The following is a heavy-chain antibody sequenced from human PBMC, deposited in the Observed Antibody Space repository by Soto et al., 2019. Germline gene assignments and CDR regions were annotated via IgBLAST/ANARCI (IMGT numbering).Heavy chain of an antibody. Sequence: SETLSLTCTVSGGSISSYYWSWIRQPPGKGLEWIGYIYYSGSTNYNPSLKSRVTISVDTSKNQFSLKLSSVTAADTAVYYCARDDSGYDSHVFDIWGQGTMVTVSS. CDR3: ARDDSGYDSHVFDI. CDR1: GGSISSYY. V-gene: IGHV4-59*01. CDR2: IYYSGST. D-gene: IGHD5-12*01. J-gene: IGHJ3*02.